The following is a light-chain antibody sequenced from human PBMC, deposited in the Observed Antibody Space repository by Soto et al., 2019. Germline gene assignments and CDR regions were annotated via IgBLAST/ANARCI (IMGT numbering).Light chain of an antibody. CDR1: QSVNST. J-gene: IGKJ1*01. CDR2: GAS. CDR3: HHYNNWPPWT. Sequence: ELVMTQSPATLSVSQGARATLSCRASQSVNSTLAWYQQKPCKAPRLVIYGASTTATGIPARFSVSGSGTYFTLTISCLQSEDFAVYYCHHYNNWPPWTFGHGTKLYSK. V-gene: IGKV3-15*01.